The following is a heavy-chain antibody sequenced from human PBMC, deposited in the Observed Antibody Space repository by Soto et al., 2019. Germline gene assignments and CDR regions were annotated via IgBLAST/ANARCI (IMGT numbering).Heavy chain of an antibody. V-gene: IGHV4-34*01. CDR3: ARGDGGVVAATRGFDY. CDR2: INHSGST. D-gene: IGHD2-15*01. CDR1: GGSFSGYY. Sequence: QVQLQQWGAGLLKPSETLSLTCAVYGGSFSGYYWSWIRQPPGKGLEWIGEINHSGSTNYNPSLKSRVTIAVDTSKTQFSLKLSSVTAADTAVYYCARGDGGVVAATRGFDYWGQGTLVTVSS. J-gene: IGHJ4*02.